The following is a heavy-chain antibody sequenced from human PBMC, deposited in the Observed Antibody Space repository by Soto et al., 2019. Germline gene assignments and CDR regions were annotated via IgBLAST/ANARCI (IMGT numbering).Heavy chain of an antibody. Sequence: ASVKVSCKSSGYSFTNYVMHWVRQAPGQRLEWMGLINPGYGNTKYSQKFQGRVTITRDTSASTAYMELSSLRSEDTAVYYCAAPDFGDYWYFDLWGRGTLVTVSS. D-gene: IGHD4-17*01. V-gene: IGHV1-3*01. CDR3: AAPDFGDYWYFDL. J-gene: IGHJ2*01. CDR2: INPGYGNT. CDR1: GYSFTNYV.